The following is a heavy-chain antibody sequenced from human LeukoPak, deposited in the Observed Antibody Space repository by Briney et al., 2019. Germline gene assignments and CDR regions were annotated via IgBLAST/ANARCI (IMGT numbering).Heavy chain of an antibody. CDR2: IYSGGST. V-gene: IGHV3-66*01. CDR1: GFTVSSNY. Sequence: GGSLRLSCAASGFTVSSNYMSWVRQAPGKGLEWVSVIYSGGSTYYADSVKGRFTISRDNSKNTLYLQMNSLRAEDTAVYYCARDQVYYDILTGYHYYYGMDVWGQGTTVTVSS. CDR3: ARDQVYYDILTGYHYYYGMDV. J-gene: IGHJ6*02. D-gene: IGHD3-9*01.